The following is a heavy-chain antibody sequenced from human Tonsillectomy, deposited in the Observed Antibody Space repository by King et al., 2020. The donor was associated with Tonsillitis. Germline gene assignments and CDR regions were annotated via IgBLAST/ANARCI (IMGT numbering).Heavy chain of an antibody. D-gene: IGHD3-10*01. CDR1: GVTFSSYW. CDR2: IKSDGSST. J-gene: IGHJ4*02. V-gene: IGHV3-74*01. CDR3: GRGNHYASDY. Sequence: VQLVESGGGLVQPGGSLRLSCVASGVTFSSYWMHWVRQAPGKGLVWVSRIKSDGSSTTYADSVKGRFTITRDNAKTTVYLQMNSLRADDTAVYYCGRGNHYASDYWGQGTLVTVSS.